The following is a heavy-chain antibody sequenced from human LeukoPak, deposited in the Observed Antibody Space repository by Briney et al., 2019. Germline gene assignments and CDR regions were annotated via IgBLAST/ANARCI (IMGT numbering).Heavy chain of an antibody. V-gene: IGHV3-23*01. Sequence: PGGSLRLSCAASGFSFSSYGMSRVRQAPGKGLEWVSIISTDGGTTHYAESVKGRFTISRDNPKSTLHLQMNSLRVEDTAVYFCTKGQSGGGYYSPFDSWGQGSLVTVSS. CDR2: ISTDGGTT. D-gene: IGHD3-22*01. CDR1: GFSFSSYG. J-gene: IGHJ4*02. CDR3: TKGQSGGGYYSPFDS.